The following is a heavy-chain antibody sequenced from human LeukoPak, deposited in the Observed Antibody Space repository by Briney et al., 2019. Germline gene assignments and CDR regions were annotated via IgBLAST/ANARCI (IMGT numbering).Heavy chain of an antibody. CDR2: IYSGGST. CDR1: GFTFSGNA. J-gene: IGHJ4*02. D-gene: IGHD5-24*01. V-gene: IGHV3-23*03. CDR3: AKDGSEMADQFDY. Sequence: GGSLRLSCAASGFTFSGNAMSWVRQAQGKGLGWVSVIYSGGSTYYVDSVKGRFTISRDNSKNTLYLQMNSLRAEDTAVYYCAKDGSEMADQFDYWGQGTLVTVSS.